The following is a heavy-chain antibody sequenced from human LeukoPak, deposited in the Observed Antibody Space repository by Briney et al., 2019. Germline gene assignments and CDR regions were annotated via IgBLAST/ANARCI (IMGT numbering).Heavy chain of an antibody. Sequence: ASVKVSCKASGYTLTSYGISWVRQAPGQGLEWMGWISAYNGNTSYAQKLQGRVTMTTDTSTSTAYMELRSLRSDDTAVYYCARRGSGSYYPGGYYYYGMDVCGQGTTVTVSS. V-gene: IGHV1-18*01. D-gene: IGHD3-10*01. J-gene: IGHJ6*02. CDR3: ARRGSGSYYPGGYYYYGMDV. CDR1: GYTLTSYG. CDR2: ISAYNGNT.